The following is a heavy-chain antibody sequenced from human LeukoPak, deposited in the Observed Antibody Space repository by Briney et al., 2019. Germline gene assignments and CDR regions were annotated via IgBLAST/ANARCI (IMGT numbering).Heavy chain of an antibody. CDR2: IYYSGST. Sequence: SETLSLTCTVSGGSISSYYWSWIRQPPGKGLEWIGYIYYSGSTNYNPSLKSRVTISVDTSKNQFSLKLSSVTAADTAVYYCARAGSSSWPHYYYYMDVWGKGTTVTISS. CDR1: GGSISSYY. D-gene: IGHD6-13*01. J-gene: IGHJ6*03. CDR3: ARAGSSSWPHYYYYMDV. V-gene: IGHV4-59*01.